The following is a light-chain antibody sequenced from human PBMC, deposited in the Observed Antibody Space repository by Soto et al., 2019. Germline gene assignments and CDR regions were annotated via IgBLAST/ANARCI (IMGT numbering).Light chain of an antibody. V-gene: IGKV3-20*01. CDR1: QSVRSTY. CDR2: GAS. J-gene: IGKJ1*01. CDR3: QHYGDSMWT. Sequence: EIVLTQSPGTLSLSPGERATLSCRASQSVRSTYLVWYQHKPGQAPRLLIYGASDRAPGIPDRFSGSGSGTDFTLTINRLEPEDFAVYYCQHYGDSMWTFGQGTKVQIK.